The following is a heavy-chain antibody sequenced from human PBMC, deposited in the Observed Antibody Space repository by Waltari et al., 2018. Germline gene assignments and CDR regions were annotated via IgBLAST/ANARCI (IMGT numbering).Heavy chain of an antibody. Sequence: QVQLVQSGAEVKKPGSSVKVSCKASGGTFSSYAISWVRQAPGQGLEWMGRIIPILGTANSAQKFQGRCTITADKSTSTAYMELSSLRSEDTAVYYCARSGLGVITTGFDYWGQGTLVTVSS. J-gene: IGHJ4*02. CDR3: ARSGLGVITTGFDY. D-gene: IGHD3-22*01. CDR1: GGTFSSYA. CDR2: IIPILGTA. V-gene: IGHV1-69*08.